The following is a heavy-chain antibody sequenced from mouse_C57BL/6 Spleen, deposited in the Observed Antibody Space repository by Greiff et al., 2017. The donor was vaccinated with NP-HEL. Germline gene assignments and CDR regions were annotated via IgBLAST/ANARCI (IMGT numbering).Heavy chain of an antibody. CDR1: GYAFSSYW. J-gene: IGHJ4*01. V-gene: IGHV1-80*01. CDR3: ARWLYNYAMDY. Sequence: VKLVESGAELVKPGASVKISCKASGYAFSSYWMNWVKQRPGKGLEWIGQIYPGDGDTNYNGKFKGKATLTADKSSSTAYMQLSSLTSEDSAVYFCARWLYNYAMDYWGQGTSVTVSS. D-gene: IGHD1-3*01. CDR2: IYPGDGDT.